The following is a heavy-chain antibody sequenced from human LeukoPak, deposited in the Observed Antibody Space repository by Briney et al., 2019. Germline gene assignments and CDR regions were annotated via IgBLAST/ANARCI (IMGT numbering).Heavy chain of an antibody. CDR3: ARGSGRDGYSYALDI. J-gene: IGHJ3*02. CDR1: GYTFTNYG. D-gene: IGHD5-24*01. CDR2: ISGYDGNT. Sequence: ASVKVSCKASGYTFTNYGVNGVRQAPGQGLEYMGWISGYDGNTNYAQKVQGRVTMTADISTSTAYMELRSLRSDDTAVYYCARGSGRDGYSYALDIWGQGTMVTVSS. V-gene: IGHV1-18*01.